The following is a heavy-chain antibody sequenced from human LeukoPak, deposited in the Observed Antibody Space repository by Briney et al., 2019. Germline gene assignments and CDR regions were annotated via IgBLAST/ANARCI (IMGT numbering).Heavy chain of an antibody. V-gene: IGHV4-59*01. CDR3: ARSIAAAGYFDY. D-gene: IGHD6-13*01. CDR2: IYYSGST. CDR1: GGPISSYY. Sequence: SETLSLTCTVSGGPISSYYWSWIRQPPGKGLEWIGYIYYSGSTNYNPSLKSRVTISVDTSKNQFSLKLSSVTAADTAVYYCARSIAAAGYFDYWGQGTLVTVSS. J-gene: IGHJ4*02.